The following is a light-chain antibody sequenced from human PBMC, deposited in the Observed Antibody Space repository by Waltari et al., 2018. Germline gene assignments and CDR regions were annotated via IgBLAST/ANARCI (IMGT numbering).Light chain of an antibody. J-gene: IGLJ3*02. CDR1: SSNIGAGFD. V-gene: IGLV1-40*01. Sequence: QSVLTQPPSVSRAPGQRVTISCTGSSSNIGAGFDVHWYQQVPGTAPKLLIYISNTRASGVPERFSGSTSGNSASLAIAGLQAEDEADYYCQSHDINLSSWVFGGGTKLTVL. CDR2: ISN. CDR3: QSHDINLSSWV.